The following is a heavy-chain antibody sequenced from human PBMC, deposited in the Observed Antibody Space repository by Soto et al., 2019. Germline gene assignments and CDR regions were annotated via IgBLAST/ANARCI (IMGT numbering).Heavy chain of an antibody. D-gene: IGHD6-19*01. J-gene: IGHJ6*02. Sequence: QGQLVQSGAEVKKPGSSVKVSCKASGGAFSSYAISWVRQASGQGLEWMGGILPSFGTPNYAQKFQGRVTITADASTSTVYMEGSSLRSDDTAVYCCARVRAAGYYYCGMDVGGQGTTVAVSS. CDR1: GGAFSSYA. CDR2: ILPSFGTP. V-gene: IGHV1-69*01. CDR3: ARVRAAGYYYCGMDV.